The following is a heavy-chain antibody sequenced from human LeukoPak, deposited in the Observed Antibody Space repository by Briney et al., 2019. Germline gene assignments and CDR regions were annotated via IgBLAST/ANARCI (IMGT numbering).Heavy chain of an antibody. CDR2: INHSGST. D-gene: IGHD1-26*01. Sequence: SETLSLTCTVSGGSISSYYWNWIRQPPGKGLEWIGEINHSGSTNYNPSLKSRVTISVDTSKNQFSLKLSSVTAADTAVYYCARVFKGGSYNWFDPWGQGTLVTVSS. J-gene: IGHJ5*02. CDR3: ARVFKGGSYNWFDP. CDR1: GGSISSYY. V-gene: IGHV4-34*01.